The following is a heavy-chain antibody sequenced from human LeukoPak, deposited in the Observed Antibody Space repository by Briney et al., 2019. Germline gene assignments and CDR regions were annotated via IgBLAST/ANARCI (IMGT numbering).Heavy chain of an antibody. D-gene: IGHD3-16*01. V-gene: IGHV3-30*18. J-gene: IGHJ5*02. CDR1: GFTFSSYG. Sequence: GGSLRLSCAASGFTFSSYGMHWVRQAPGKGLEWVAVISYDGSNKYYADSVKGRFTISRDNSKNTLYLQVNSLRAEDTAVYYCAKRGGALYNWFDPWGQGTLVTVSS. CDR3: AKRGGALYNWFDP. CDR2: ISYDGSNK.